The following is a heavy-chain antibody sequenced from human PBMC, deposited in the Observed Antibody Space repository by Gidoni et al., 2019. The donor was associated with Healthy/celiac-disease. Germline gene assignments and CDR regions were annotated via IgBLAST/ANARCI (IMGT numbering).Heavy chain of an antibody. CDR2: ISYDGSNK. CDR3: AREGYYDSSGYLVLGY. V-gene: IGHV3-30-3*01. CDR1: GFTFSSYA. Sequence: QVQLVESGGGVVQPGRSLRLSCAASGFTFSSYAMHWVRQAPGKGLEWVAVISYDGSNKYYADSVKGRFTISRDNSKNTLYLQMNSLRAEDTAVYYCAREGYYDSSGYLVLGYWGQGTLVTVSS. D-gene: IGHD3-22*01. J-gene: IGHJ4*02.